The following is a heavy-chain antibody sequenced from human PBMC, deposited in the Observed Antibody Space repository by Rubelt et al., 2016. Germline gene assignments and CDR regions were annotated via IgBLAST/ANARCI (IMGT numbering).Heavy chain of an antibody. D-gene: IGHD1-26*01. CDR1: GYTFTTYG. Sequence: QVQLVQSGAEVKEPGASVRVSCKASGYTFTTYGIGWVRQAPGQGLEWMGWISAYNDHTNYAQKLQGRATMTTDKSTRTAYMGLRSLRSDDTAVYYCARGGGVGATDYWGQGTLVTVSS. J-gene: IGHJ4*02. CDR2: ISAYNDHT. V-gene: IGHV1-18*01. CDR3: ARGGGVGATDY.